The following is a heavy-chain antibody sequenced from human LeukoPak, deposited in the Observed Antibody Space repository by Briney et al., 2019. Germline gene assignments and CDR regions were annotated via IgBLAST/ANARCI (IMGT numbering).Heavy chain of an antibody. CDR2: ISASSSTI. D-gene: IGHD1-26*01. J-gene: IGHJ4*02. CDR3: ARESADGTFFDY. CDR1: GFTFSIHA. V-gene: IGHV3-48*04. Sequence: PGESLRLSCAASGFTFSIHAMSWVRQSPGKGLEWVSYISASSSTIYYADSVQGRLTISRDNAKNSLYLQMNSLRAEDTAVYYCARESADGTFFDYWGQGTLVTVSS.